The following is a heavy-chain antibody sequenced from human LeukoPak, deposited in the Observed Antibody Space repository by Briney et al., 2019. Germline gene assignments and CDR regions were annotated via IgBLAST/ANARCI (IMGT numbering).Heavy chain of an antibody. V-gene: IGHV3-21*01. CDR1: GFTFSSYS. CDR2: ISSSSSYM. D-gene: IGHD2-2*01. J-gene: IGHJ5*02. CDR3: ARDRVVVPAAIGWFDP. Sequence: GGSLRLSCAASGFTFSSYSMNWVRQAPGKGLEWVSSISSSSSYMYYADSVKGRFTISRDNAKNSLYLQMNSLRAEDTAVYYCARDRVVVPAAIGWFDPWGQGTLVTVSS.